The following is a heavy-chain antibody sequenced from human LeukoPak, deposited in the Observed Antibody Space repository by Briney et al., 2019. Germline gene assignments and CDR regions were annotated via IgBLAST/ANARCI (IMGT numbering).Heavy chain of an antibody. J-gene: IGHJ3*02. D-gene: IGHD2-2*01. Sequence: ASVKVSCKTSGYTFNSYGISWVRQAPGQGLEWMGWISAYNGKTNYAQNFQGRVTMTTDTSTSTANIELRSLRSDDTAVYYCARDHWENIVVVPTTKVAWNAFDIWGQGTMVTVSS. V-gene: IGHV1-18*01. CDR3: ARDHWENIVVVPTTKVAWNAFDI. CDR2: ISAYNGKT. CDR1: GYTFNSYG.